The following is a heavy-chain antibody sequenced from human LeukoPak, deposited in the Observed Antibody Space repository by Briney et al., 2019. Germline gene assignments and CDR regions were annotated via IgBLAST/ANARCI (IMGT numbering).Heavy chain of an antibody. CDR3: ARIYGTAVTTGGYYYYMDV. CDR2: INPNSGGT. V-gene: IGHV1-2*02. J-gene: IGHJ6*03. CDR1: GYTFTGYY. Sequence: ASVKVSCKASGYTFTGYYMHWVRQAPGQGLEWMGWINPNSGGTNYAQKFQGRVTMTRDTSISTAYMELSRLRSDDTAVYYCARIYGTAVTTGGYYYYMDVWGKGTTVTVSS. D-gene: IGHD4-17*01.